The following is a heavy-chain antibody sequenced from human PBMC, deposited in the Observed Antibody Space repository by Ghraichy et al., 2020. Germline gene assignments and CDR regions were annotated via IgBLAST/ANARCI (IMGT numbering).Heavy chain of an antibody. Sequence: SETLSLTCTVSGGSISSSSYYWGWIRQPPGKGLEWIGSIYYSGSTYYNPSLKSRVTISVDTSKNQFSLKLSSVTAADTAVYYCARHPSYRLQSYNWFDPWGQGTLVTVSS. V-gene: IGHV4-39*01. CDR3: ARHPSYRLQSYNWFDP. J-gene: IGHJ5*02. D-gene: IGHD4-11*01. CDR1: GGSISSSSYY. CDR2: IYYSGST.